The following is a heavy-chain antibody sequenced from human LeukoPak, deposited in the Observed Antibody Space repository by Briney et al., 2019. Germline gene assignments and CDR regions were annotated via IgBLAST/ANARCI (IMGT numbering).Heavy chain of an antibody. CDR3: ARGFRNGPFDC. CDR2: INRNGGST. CDR1: GFTFDDYG. V-gene: IGHV3-20*04. Sequence: GGSLRLSCEASGFTFDDYGMSWVRQPPGKGLEWVSGINRNGGSTDYADSVKGRFTISRDNAKNSHFLQMNSLRVEDTALYYCARGFRNGPFDCWGQGALVTVSS. D-gene: IGHD2-8*01. J-gene: IGHJ4*02.